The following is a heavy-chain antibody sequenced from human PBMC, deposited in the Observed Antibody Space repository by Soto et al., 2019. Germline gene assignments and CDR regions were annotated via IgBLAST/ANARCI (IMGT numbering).Heavy chain of an antibody. CDR2: ISSTTNYI. CDR1: GFTFSRVS. V-gene: IGHV3-21*01. CDR3: ARESEDLTSNFDY. J-gene: IGHJ4*02. Sequence: GGSLRLSCEASGFTFSRVSMNWVRQVPGKGLEWVSSISSTTNYIYYADSMKGRFTVSRDNAENSVYLEMNSLSAEDTALYYCARESEDLTSNFDYWGQGTLVTVSS.